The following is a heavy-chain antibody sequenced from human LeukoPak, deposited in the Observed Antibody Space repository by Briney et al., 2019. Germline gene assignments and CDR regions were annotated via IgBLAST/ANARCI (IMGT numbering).Heavy chain of an antibody. CDR2: ISSSSSYI. CDR3: TRENYGSGSLGDFDY. D-gene: IGHD3-10*01. CDR1: GFTFSSYS. Sequence: GGSLRLSCAASGFTFSSYSMNWVRQAPGKGLEWVSSISSSSSYIYYADSVKGRFTISRDNAKNSLYLQMNSLRAEDTAVYYCTRENYGSGSLGDFDYWGQGTLVTVSS. J-gene: IGHJ4*02. V-gene: IGHV3-21*01.